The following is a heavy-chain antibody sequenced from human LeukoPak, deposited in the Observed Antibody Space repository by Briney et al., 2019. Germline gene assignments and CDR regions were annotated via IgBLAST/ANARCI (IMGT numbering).Heavy chain of an antibody. V-gene: IGHV3-30*02. CDR1: GFTFSSYG. D-gene: IGHD4-23*01. CDR3: ARRWGYYFDY. Sequence: GGSLRLSCAASGFTFSSYGMHWVRQAPGKGLEWVAFIRYDGSNKYYADSVKGRFTISRDNAKNSLYLQMNSLRAEDTAVYYCARRWGYYFDYWGQGTLVTVSS. CDR2: IRYDGSNK. J-gene: IGHJ4*02.